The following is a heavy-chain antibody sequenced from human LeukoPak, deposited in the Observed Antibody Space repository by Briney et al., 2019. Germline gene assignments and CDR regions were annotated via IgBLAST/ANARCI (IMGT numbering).Heavy chain of an antibody. CDR2: IIPIFGTA. J-gene: IGHJ6*02. V-gene: IGHV1-69*13. CDR3: ARDEGIAAFLGMDV. D-gene: IGHD6-6*01. CDR1: GGTFSSYA. Sequence: ASVNVSFTASGGTFSSYAISWVRQAPGQGLEWMGGIIPIFGTANYAQKFQGRVTITADESTSTAYMELSSLRSEDTAVYYCARDEGIAAFLGMDVWGRGTTVTVSS.